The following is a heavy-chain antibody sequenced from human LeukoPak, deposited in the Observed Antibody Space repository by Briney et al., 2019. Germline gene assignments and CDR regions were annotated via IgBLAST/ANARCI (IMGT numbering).Heavy chain of an antibody. V-gene: IGHV3-23*01. CDR1: GFTFSSYA. J-gene: IGHJ4*02. CDR2: ITNGGGST. D-gene: IGHD6-25*01. CDR3: AKVPTGGSGPYFDY. Sequence: PGGSLRLSCAASGFTFSSYAMSWVRQAPGKGLEWVSTITNGGGSTYYADSVKGRFTISRDNSKNTLYLQMNSLRAEDTAVYNCAKVPTGGSGPYFDYWGQGTLVTVSS.